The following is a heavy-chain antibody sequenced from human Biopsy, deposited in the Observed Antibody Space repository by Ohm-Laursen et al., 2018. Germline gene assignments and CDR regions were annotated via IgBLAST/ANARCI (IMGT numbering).Heavy chain of an antibody. CDR3: ARATNSTGWPYYYFYGMDV. CDR1: GGSMSSDY. CDR2: NYYSGST. V-gene: IGHV4-59*12. D-gene: IGHD2/OR15-2a*01. Sequence: TLSLPRTVSGGSMSSDYWLWTPQTPGRGLVGIGDNYYSGSTNYNPSVKGRVTISVDTSKNQFSLRLNSVNASDPAVYYCARATNSTGWPYYYFYGMDVWGQGTTVTVSS. J-gene: IGHJ6*02.